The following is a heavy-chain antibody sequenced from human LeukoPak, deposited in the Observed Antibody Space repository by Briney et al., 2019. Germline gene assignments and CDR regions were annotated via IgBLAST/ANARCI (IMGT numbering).Heavy chain of an antibody. D-gene: IGHD3-22*01. V-gene: IGHV3-21*01. CDR3: ARGPDYYDSSGYYDFDY. CDR1: GFTFSSYS. J-gene: IGHJ4*02. Sequence: PGGSLRLSCAASGFTFSSYSMNWVRQAPGKGLEWVSSISSSSSYIYYADSVKGRFTISRDNAKNSLYLQMNSLRAEDTAVYYCARGPDYYDSSGYYDFDYWGQGTLVTVSS. CDR2: ISSSSSYI.